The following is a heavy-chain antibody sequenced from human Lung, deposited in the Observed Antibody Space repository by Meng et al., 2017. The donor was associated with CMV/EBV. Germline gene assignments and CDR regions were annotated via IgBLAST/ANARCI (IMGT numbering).Heavy chain of an antibody. CDR3: ARLGGDGYLDAFDF. J-gene: IGHJ3*01. D-gene: IGHD5-24*01. V-gene: IGHV5-51*01. CDR2: IYPGDFDT. Sequence: GESXKISCKGSGYSFTSYWIGWVRQMPGKGLEWMGVIYPGDFDTRYSPSFRGQVTISADRSITTAYLQWSSLKASDTAMYYSARLGGDGYLDAFDFWGQGTMVTVSS. CDR1: GYSFTSYW.